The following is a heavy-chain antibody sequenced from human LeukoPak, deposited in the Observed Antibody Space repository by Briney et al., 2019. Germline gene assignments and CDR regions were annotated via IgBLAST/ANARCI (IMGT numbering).Heavy chain of an antibody. CDR3: ARDSYPTILGWLFSYGMDV. Sequence: GGSLRLSCAASGFTFSSYAMHWVRQAPGKGLEWVAVISYDGSNKYYADSVKGRFTISRDNSKNTLYLQMNSLRAEDTAVYYCARDSYPTILGWLFSYGMDVWGQGTTVTVSS. CDR2: ISYDGSNK. D-gene: IGHD3-3*01. CDR1: GFTFSSYA. J-gene: IGHJ6*02. V-gene: IGHV3-30-3*01.